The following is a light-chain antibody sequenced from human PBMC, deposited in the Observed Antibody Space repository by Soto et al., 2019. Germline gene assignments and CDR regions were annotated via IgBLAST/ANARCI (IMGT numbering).Light chain of an antibody. V-gene: IGKV3-15*01. CDR3: QQYNNWPPWT. J-gene: IGKJ1*01. CDR1: QSVSSN. CDR2: GAS. Sequence: EIVMTQSPATLSVSPGERATLSCSASQSVSSNLAWYQQKPGQAPRLLIYGASTRATGIPARFSGSGSGTEFTLTISSLQSEDFAVYYCQQYNNWPPWTFGQGTKGESK.